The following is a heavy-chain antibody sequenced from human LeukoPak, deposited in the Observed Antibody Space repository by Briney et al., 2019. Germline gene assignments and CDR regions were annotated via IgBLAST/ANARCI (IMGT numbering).Heavy chain of an antibody. V-gene: IGHV1-69*06. J-gene: IGHJ4*02. CDR2: IIPIFGTA. D-gene: IGHD3-22*01. CDR1: GSTFSSYA. Sequence: GASVKVSCKASGSTFSSYAISWVRQAPGQGLEWMGGIIPIFGTANYAQKFQGRVTITADKSTSTAYMELSSLRSEDTAVYYCASPGDSSVPHHRDYFDYWGQGTLVTVSS. CDR3: ASPGDSSVPHHRDYFDY.